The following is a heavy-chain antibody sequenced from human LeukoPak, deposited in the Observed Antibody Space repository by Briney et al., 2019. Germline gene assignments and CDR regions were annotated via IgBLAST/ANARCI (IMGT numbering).Heavy chain of an antibody. CDR2: ISSSSSYI. Sequence: GGSLRLSCAASGFTFSSYSMNWVRQAPGKGLEWVSSISSSSSYIYYADSMKGRFTISRENAKSSLYLQMNSLRAEDTAVYYCATGYSYGFHLHYWGQGTLVTVSS. CDR3: ATGYSYGFHLHY. J-gene: IGHJ4*02. D-gene: IGHD5-18*01. CDR1: GFTFSSYS. V-gene: IGHV3-21*01.